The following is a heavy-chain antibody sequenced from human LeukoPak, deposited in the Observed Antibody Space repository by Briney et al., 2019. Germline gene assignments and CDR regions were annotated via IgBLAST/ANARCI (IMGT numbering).Heavy chain of an antibody. CDR2: MNPNSGNT. CDR3: ARAGSSSCYLPGCDWFDP. D-gene: IGHD2-2*01. CDR1: GYTFTSYD. V-gene: IGHV1-8*01. J-gene: IGHJ5*02. Sequence: GASVKVSCKASGYTFTSYDINWVRQVTGQGLEWMGWMNPNSGNTGYAQKFQGRVTMTRNTSISTAYMELSSLRSEDTAVYYCARAGSSSCYLPGCDWFDPWGQGTLVTVSS.